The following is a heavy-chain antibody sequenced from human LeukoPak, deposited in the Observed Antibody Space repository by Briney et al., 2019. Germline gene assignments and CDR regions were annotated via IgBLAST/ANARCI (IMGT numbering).Heavy chain of an antibody. Sequence: PSETLSLTCAVYGGSFSGYYWSWIRQPPGKGLEWIGEINHSGSTNYNPSLKSRVTISVDTSKNQFSLKLSSVTAADTAVYYCASQTLMIALTPGGYGAFDIWGQGTMVTVSS. CDR3: ASQTLMIALTPGGYGAFDI. J-gene: IGHJ3*02. D-gene: IGHD3-22*01. V-gene: IGHV4-34*01. CDR2: INHSGST. CDR1: GGSFSGYY.